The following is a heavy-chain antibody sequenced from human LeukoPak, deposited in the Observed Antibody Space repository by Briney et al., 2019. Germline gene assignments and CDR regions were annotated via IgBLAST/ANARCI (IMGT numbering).Heavy chain of an antibody. V-gene: IGHV1-24*01. CDR1: GYTLTELS. D-gene: IGHD5-18*01. Sequence: ASVKVSCKVSGYTLTELSMNWVRQAPGKGLERMGGFDPEDGETIYAQKFQGRVTMTEDTSTDTAYMELSSLRSEDTAVYYCATSTNSYGYRYFDYWGQGTLVTVSS. CDR2: FDPEDGET. J-gene: IGHJ4*02. CDR3: ATSTNSYGYRYFDY.